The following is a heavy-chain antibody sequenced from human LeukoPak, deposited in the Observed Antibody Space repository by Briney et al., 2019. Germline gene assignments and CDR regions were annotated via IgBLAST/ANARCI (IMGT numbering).Heavy chain of an antibody. D-gene: IGHD3-22*01. CDR2: ISSSSSYI. CDR1: GFTFSSYS. CDR3: ARDEIPPYYYDSSGYFDY. V-gene: IGHV3-21*01. J-gene: IGHJ4*02. Sequence: GGSLRLSCAASGFTFSSYSMNWVRQAPGKGLEWVSSISSSSSYIYYADSVKGRFTISRDNAKNSLYLQMNSQRAEDTAVYYCARDEIPPYYYDSSGYFDYWGQGTLVTVSS.